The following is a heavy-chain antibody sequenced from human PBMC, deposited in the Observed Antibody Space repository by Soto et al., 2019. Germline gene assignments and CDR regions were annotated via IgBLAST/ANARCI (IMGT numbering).Heavy chain of an antibody. J-gene: IGHJ4*02. CDR2: VKSKTDGGAT. CDR3: TTDRRSGYDPQFDF. Sequence: GGSLRLSCTASGFTFYNTWMSWVRQAPGKGLEWVGRVKSKTDGGATDYTAPGKGRFTISRDDSQNTLYLQMNSLQTDDTAVYYCTTDRRSGYDPQFDFWGQGTLVTVSS. V-gene: IGHV3-15*01. CDR1: GFTFYNTW. D-gene: IGHD5-12*01.